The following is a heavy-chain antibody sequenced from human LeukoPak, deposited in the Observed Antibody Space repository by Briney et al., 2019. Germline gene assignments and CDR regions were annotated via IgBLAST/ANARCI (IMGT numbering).Heavy chain of an antibody. V-gene: IGHV3-21*01. CDR2: ISTRGTYI. CDR1: GFTFSNYN. CDR3: ARDGGYRGYDADC. D-gene: IGHD5-12*01. Sequence: GGSLRLSCAASGFTFSNYNMNWVRQAPGKGLEWVSSISTRGTYIYYAGSVKGRFTISRENAQNSLFLQMNSLRAEDTAVYYCARDGGYRGYDADCWGQGTLVTVSS. J-gene: IGHJ4*02.